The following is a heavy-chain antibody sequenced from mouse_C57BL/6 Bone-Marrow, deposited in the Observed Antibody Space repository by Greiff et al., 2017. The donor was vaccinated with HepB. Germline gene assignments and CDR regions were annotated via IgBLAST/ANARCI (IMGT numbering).Heavy chain of an antibody. CDR3: ARDYYYAMDY. CDR1: GYTFTSYW. J-gene: IGHJ4*01. CDR2: IDPSDSYT. V-gene: IGHV1-69*01. Sequence: QVQLQQSGAELVMPGASVKLSCKASGYTFTSYWMHWVKQRPGQGLEWIGEIDPSDSYTNYNQKFKGKSTLTVDKSSSTAYMQRSSLTSEDSAVYYCARDYYYAMDYWGQGTSVTVSS.